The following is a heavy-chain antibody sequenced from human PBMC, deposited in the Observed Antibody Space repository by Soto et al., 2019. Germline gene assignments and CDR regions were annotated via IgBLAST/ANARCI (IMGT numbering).Heavy chain of an antibody. CDR2: IDPSDSYT. J-gene: IGHJ6*02. CDR1: GYSFTSYW. V-gene: IGHV5-10-1*01. Sequence: PGESLKISCKGSGYSFTSYWISWVRQMPGKGLEWMGRIDPSDSYTNYSPSFQGHVTISADKSISTAYLQWSSLKASDTAMYYCASPXQLWPRPGLYYYYGMDVWGLGTTVTVSS. CDR3: ASPXQLWPRPGLYYYYGMDV. D-gene: IGHD5-18*01.